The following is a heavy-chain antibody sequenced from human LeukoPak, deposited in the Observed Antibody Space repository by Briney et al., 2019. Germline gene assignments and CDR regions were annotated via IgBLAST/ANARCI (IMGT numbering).Heavy chain of an antibody. CDR3: ARDTHTMTAGT. CDR1: GGPFSSHA. CDR2: IIPILGIA. V-gene: IGHV1-69*04. D-gene: IGHD3-10*01. Sequence: SVKVSCKASGGPFSSHAITWVRQAPGQGLEWMGRIIPILGIANYAQKFQGRVTIIADKSTSTAYMELSSLRSEDTAVYYCARDTHTMTAGTWGQGTLVTVSS. J-gene: IGHJ5*02.